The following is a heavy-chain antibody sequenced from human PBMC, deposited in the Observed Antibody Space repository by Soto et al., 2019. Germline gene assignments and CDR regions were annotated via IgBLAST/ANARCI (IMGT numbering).Heavy chain of an antibody. CDR1: GFTFSSYS. D-gene: IGHD6-13*01. Sequence: GGSLRLSCAASGFTFSSYSMNWVRQAPGKGLEWVSSISSSSSYIYYADSVKGRFTISRDNAKNSLYLQMNSLRAEDTAVYYCASDYSDRIAAAGTNWFDPWGQGTLVTVSS. V-gene: IGHV3-21*01. J-gene: IGHJ5*02. CDR2: ISSSSSYI. CDR3: ASDYSDRIAAAGTNWFDP.